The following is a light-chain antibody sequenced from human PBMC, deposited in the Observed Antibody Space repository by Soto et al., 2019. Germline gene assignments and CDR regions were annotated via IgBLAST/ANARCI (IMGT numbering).Light chain of an antibody. V-gene: IGLV2-14*01. CDR1: SSDVGGYNY. CDR2: EVS. J-gene: IGLJ2*01. Sequence: QSALTQPASVSGSPGQSITISCTGTSSDVGGYNYVSWYQQHPGKAPKLMISEVSNRPSGVSNRFFGSKSGNTASLTISGLQAEAEADYYCSSYTSSITLVFGGGTKRTVL. CDR3: SSYTSSITLV.